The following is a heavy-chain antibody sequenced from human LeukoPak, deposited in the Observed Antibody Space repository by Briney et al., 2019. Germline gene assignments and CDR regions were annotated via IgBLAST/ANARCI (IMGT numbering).Heavy chain of an antibody. CDR3: ARHAVCSCWTFD. CDR2: IDPSDSYT. Sequence: GESLKISRKGSGYSFTSFWIGWVRQMPGKGLEWMGRIDPSDSYTNYSPSFQGHVTISADKSISTAYMQWSSLKASDTAMYDCARHAVCSCWTFDWGQGTLVTVSS. D-gene: IGHD6-19*01. V-gene: IGHV5-10-1*01. CDR1: GYSFTSFW. J-gene: IGHJ4*02.